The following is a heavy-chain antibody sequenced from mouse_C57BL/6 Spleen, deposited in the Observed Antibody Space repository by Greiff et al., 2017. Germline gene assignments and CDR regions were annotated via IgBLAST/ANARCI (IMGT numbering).Heavy chain of an antibody. V-gene: IGHV1-62-2*01. CDR1: GYTFTEYT. CDR3: ARHEGDYYGSSYLFDY. J-gene: IGHJ2*01. D-gene: IGHD1-1*01. CDR2: FYPGSGSI. Sequence: QVQLKQSGAELVKHGASVKLSCKASGYTFTEYTIHWVKQRSGQGLEWIGWFYPGSGSIKYNEKFKDKATLTADKSSSTVYMELSRLTSEDSAVYFCARHEGDYYGSSYLFDYWGQGTTLTVSS.